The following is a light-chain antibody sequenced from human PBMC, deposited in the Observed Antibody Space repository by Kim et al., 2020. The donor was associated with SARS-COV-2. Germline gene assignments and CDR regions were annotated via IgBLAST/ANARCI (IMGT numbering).Light chain of an antibody. J-gene: IGKJ2*02. Sequence: DIQMTQSPSTLSASVGDRVTITCRASQSLSSWLAWYQQKPGKAPKLLIYKASILQSGVPSRFSGSGSGTEFTLTISSLQPDDFATYYCQQYNAYPCTFGQGTKLEI. CDR1: QSLSSW. CDR2: KAS. V-gene: IGKV1-5*03. CDR3: QQYNAYPCT.